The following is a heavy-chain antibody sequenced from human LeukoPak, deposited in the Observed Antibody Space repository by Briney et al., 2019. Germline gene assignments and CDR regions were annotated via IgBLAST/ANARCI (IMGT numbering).Heavy chain of an antibody. D-gene: IGHD3-3*01. CDR2: ISGSGGTT. CDR1: GFTFSSYA. V-gene: IGHV3-23*01. CDR3: AKGSGFWSGYPTDY. Sequence: GGSLRLSCAAPGFTFSSYAMSWVRQAPGKGLEWVSAISGSGGTTYYADSVKGRFAISRDKSKNTLYLQMNSLRAEDTAVYYCAKGSGFWSGYPTDYWGQGTLVTVSS. J-gene: IGHJ4*02.